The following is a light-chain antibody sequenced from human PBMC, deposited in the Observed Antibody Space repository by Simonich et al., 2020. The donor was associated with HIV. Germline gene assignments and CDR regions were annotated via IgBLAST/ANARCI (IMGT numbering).Light chain of an antibody. V-gene: IGKV1-5*03. CDR1: QSISSW. CDR2: KAS. J-gene: IGKJ1*01. CDR3: QQYYSTPPT. Sequence: DIQMTQSPSTLSASVGDRVTITCRARQSISSWLAWYQQKPGKAPKLLIYKASRLESGVPSRFSGSGSGTEFTLTISSLQAEDVAVYYCQQYYSTPPTFGQGTKVEIK.